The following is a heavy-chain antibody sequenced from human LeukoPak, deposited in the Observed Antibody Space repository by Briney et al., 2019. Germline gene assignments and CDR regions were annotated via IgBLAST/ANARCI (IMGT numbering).Heavy chain of an antibody. J-gene: IGHJ4*02. CDR1: GLPIADFA. V-gene: IGHV3-43*02. Sequence: GGSLRLSCVASGLPIADFAMHCVRQAPGKGLEWVSLISGDGVSTFYADSVKGRFSISRDNSKNSLSPEMNSLRTEDTAMYYCARESGKFDYWGQGTLVAVSS. CDR3: ARESGKFDY. CDR2: ISGDGVST.